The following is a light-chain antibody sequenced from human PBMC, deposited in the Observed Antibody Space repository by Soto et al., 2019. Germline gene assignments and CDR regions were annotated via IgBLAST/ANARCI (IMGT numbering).Light chain of an antibody. Sequence: DIVMTQSPATLSVSPGERATLSCRASQNIRTDLAWYQQRSGQGPRLLIYDASTRATGIPARFSGSGSGTEFTLTISSLQSEDVATYFCLQDYDFPYTFGQGTKLEI. CDR2: DAS. J-gene: IGKJ2*01. V-gene: IGKV3D-15*01. CDR1: QNIRTD. CDR3: LQDYDFPYT.